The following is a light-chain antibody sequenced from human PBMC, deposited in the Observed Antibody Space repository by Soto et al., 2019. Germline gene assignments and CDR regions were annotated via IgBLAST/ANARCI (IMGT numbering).Light chain of an antibody. CDR3: QVWDTSSNHAV. J-gene: IGLJ2*01. CDR2: DDT. CDR1: KIGTES. Sequence: SYELTQPPSVSVAPGQTAWISCGGNKIGTESVHWYQQKPSQAPVLVVYDDTDRPSGIPERISASKSGNTATLTISGVEAGDEADYYCQVWDTSSNHAVFGGGTKLTVL. V-gene: IGLV3-21*02.